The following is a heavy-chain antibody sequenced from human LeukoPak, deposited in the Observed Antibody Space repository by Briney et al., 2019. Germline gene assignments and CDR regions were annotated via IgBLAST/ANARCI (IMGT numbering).Heavy chain of an antibody. D-gene: IGHD6-13*01. CDR3: ARLGGYDSSWQP. Sequence: GESLKISCKGSGYSFSNYWIGWVRQMPGKGPDWMGIIYPGDSDIRYSPSFLGQVTISADKSTSTAYLQWRTLKASDAAMYYCARLGGYDSSWQPWGQETLVSVSS. CDR2: IYPGDSDI. CDR1: GYSFSNYW. J-gene: IGHJ4*02. V-gene: IGHV5-51*01.